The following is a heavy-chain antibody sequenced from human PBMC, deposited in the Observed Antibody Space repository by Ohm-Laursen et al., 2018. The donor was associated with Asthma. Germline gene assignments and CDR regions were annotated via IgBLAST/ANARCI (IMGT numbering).Heavy chain of an antibody. CDR3: ARDIGYCSSTSCYVDHFYYYYGMDV. Sequence: SLRLSCAASGFNFSDSAMHWVRQAPGKGLEWLAGVSIDGSKEFYVDSVMGRFTVSRDNSKNTLYLQMNSLRAEDTAVYYCARDIGYCSSTSCYVDHFYYYYGMDVWGQGTTVTVSS. D-gene: IGHD2-2*01. V-gene: IGHV3-30-3*01. CDR1: GFNFSDSA. J-gene: IGHJ6*02. CDR2: VSIDGSKE.